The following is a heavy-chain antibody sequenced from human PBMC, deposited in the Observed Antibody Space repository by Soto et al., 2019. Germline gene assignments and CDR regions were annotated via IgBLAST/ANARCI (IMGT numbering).Heavy chain of an antibody. CDR1: WFTFIGSA. D-gene: IGHD6-19*01. V-gene: IGHV3-73*01. CDR2: IRSKANSYAT. CDR3: TRSSSSGSLSSIPNFDY. J-gene: IGHJ4*02. Sequence: GGSLRLSCASSWFTFIGSAMHWVRQASGKGLEWVGRIRSKANSYATAYAASVKGRFTISRDDSKNTAYLQMNSLKTEDTAAYYCTRSSSSGSLSSIPNFDYWGQGTLVTVSS.